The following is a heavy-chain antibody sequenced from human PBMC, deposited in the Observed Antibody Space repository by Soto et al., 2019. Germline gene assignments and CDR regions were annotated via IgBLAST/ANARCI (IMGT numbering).Heavy chain of an antibody. J-gene: IGHJ5*01. Sequence: SETLSLTCAVSGDSISGSYWWSWVRQPPGKGLEWIGEIYHSGDTNYNPSLRSRVTISVDKSKNQFSLKVNSVTAADTAVYYCARETKYTTSYNWFDSWGQGTLVT. CDR2: IYHSGDT. D-gene: IGHD6-13*01. CDR3: ARETKYTTSYNWFDS. V-gene: IGHV4-4*02. CDR1: GDSISGSYW.